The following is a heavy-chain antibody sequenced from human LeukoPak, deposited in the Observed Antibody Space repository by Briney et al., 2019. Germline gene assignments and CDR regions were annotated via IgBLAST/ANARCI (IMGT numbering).Heavy chain of an antibody. Sequence: ASVKVSCKASGYTFTSYYMHWVRQAPGKGLEWMGGFDPEDGETIYAQKFQGRVTMTEDTSTDTAYMELSSLRSEDTAVYYCARALSGYDSSGYYRESKNYLFDYWGQGTLVTVSS. J-gene: IGHJ4*02. CDR3: ARALSGYDSSGYYRESKNYLFDY. CDR1: GYTFTSYY. V-gene: IGHV1-24*01. CDR2: FDPEDGET. D-gene: IGHD3-22*01.